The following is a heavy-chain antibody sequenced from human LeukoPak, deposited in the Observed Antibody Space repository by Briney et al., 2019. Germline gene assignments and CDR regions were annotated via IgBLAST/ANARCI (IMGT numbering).Heavy chain of an antibody. Sequence: ASVKVSCKASGGTFSSYAISWVRQAPGQGLEWMGRIIPILGIANYAQKFQGRVTITADKSTSTAYMELSSLRSEDTAVYYCARHRDTMIVVVSWGQGTLVTVSS. CDR2: IIPILGIA. D-gene: IGHD3-22*01. CDR3: ARHRDTMIVVVS. V-gene: IGHV1-69*04. J-gene: IGHJ4*02. CDR1: GGTFSSYA.